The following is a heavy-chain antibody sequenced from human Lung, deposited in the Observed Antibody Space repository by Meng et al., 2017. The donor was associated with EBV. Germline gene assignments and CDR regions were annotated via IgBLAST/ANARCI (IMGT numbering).Heavy chain of an antibody. CDR1: GSTFRNYA. Sequence: QVQLVQYAAEGKEPGSSVNVSCKTSGSTFRNYAISWVRQAPGQGLEWLGGLIPKLGAPNYAQKCQGRVTITADESTSTHYMDLNSLRSEDTAVYYCASESGRGYTPDYWGQGTLVTVSS. J-gene: IGHJ4*02. V-gene: IGHV1-69*01. CDR2: LIPKLGAP. CDR3: ASESGRGYTPDY. D-gene: IGHD3-10*01.